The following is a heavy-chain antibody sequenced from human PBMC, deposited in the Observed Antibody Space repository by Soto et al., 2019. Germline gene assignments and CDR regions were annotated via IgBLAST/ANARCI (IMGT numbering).Heavy chain of an antibody. Sequence: EVQLLESGGGLVQPEESLRLSCAASGVTFGSYAMSWVRQAPGKGLEWVAAISCRGDNTYYTDYVKGQFTISRDNSRNTLHQQMNSLIAEDTAVYFCATDLGKGGGRDFGNCGRGTQVTVSS. CDR3: ATDLGKGGGRDFGN. CDR2: ISCRGDNT. J-gene: IGHJ4*02. CDR1: GVTFGSYA. V-gene: IGHV3-23*01. D-gene: IGHD2-15*01.